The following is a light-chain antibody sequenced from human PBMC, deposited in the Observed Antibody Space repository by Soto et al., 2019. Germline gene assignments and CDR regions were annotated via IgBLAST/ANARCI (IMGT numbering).Light chain of an antibody. V-gene: IGKV3-20*01. CDR1: QRIVSDF. Sequence: EIVLTQSPGTLSLSPGERATLSSRASQRIVSDFLAWYQQKPGQAPRLLISDASTRATGIPDRFSASGSATDFTLTISRVDPEDFAVYYCQQYDTSPLTFGGGTKVEI. J-gene: IGKJ4*01. CDR3: QQYDTSPLT. CDR2: DAS.